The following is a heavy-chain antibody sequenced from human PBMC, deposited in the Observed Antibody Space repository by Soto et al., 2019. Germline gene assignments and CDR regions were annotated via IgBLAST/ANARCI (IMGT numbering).Heavy chain of an antibody. Sequence: PGESLKISCKGSGYSFISYWIGWVRQMPGKGLEWMGIIYPDDSDTRYSPSFQGQVTISVDKSISTAYLQWDSLKASDTAIYYCARAMVVAATSNAFDIRGPGTMVTVSS. J-gene: IGHJ3*02. CDR1: GYSFISYW. V-gene: IGHV5-51*01. CDR3: ARAMVVAATSNAFDI. CDR2: IYPDDSDT. D-gene: IGHD2-15*01.